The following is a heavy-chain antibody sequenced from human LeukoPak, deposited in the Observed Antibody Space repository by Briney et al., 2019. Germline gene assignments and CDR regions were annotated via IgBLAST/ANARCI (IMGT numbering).Heavy chain of an antibody. CDR1: GYTFTGYY. J-gene: IGHJ4*02. CDR2: INPNSGGT. D-gene: IGHD4-11*01. CDR3: ARPPHRHDYSNPLFGY. Sequence: GASVKVSCKASGYTFTGYYMHWVRQAPGQGLEWMGWINPNSGGTNYAQKFQGRVTMTRDTSISTAYMELSRLRSDDTAVYYCARPPHRHDYSNPLFGYWGQGTLVTVSS. V-gene: IGHV1-2*02.